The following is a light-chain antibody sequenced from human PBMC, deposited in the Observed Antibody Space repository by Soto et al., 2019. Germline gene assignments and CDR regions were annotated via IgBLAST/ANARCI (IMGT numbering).Light chain of an antibody. CDR3: QQFSSYPLT. J-gene: IGKJ4*01. V-gene: IGKV3-20*01. Sequence: EIVLTQSPGTLSLSPGERATLSCRASQSVAGSSLAWYQQKPGQAPRLLIYGASNRATGIPARFSGSGSGTDFTLTISRLEPEDFAVYYCQQFSSYPLTFGGGTKVDIK. CDR2: GAS. CDR1: QSVAGSS.